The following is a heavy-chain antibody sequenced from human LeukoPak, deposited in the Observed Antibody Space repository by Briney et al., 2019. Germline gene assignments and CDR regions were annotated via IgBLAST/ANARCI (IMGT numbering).Heavy chain of an antibody. CDR3: ARVGYSSSSIDY. J-gene: IGHJ4*02. CDR1: GFTFSLYW. V-gene: IGHV3-7*01. Sequence: GGSLRLSCAASGFTFSLYWMSWVRQAPGKWLEWVANINQDGSHIYYVDSMKGRFTISRDNAKSSLYLQMNGLRAEDTAVYYCARVGYSSSSIDYWGQGTLVTVSS. D-gene: IGHD6-6*01. CDR2: INQDGSHI.